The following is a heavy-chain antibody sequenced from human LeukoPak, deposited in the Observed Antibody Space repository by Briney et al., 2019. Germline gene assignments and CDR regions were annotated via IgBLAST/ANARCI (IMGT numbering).Heavy chain of an antibody. CDR1: GGSISNSAYY. CDR3: ARGYASSSGGYYYYGMDV. CDR2: IYYSGST. Sequence: SETLSLTCTVSGGSISNSAYYWGWIHQPPGEGLEWIGSIYYSGSTYYNPSLKSRGTISVDTSKNQLSLKLSSVTAADTAVYYCARGYASSSGGYYYYGMDVWGQGTTVTVSS. J-gene: IGHJ6*02. V-gene: IGHV4-39*01. D-gene: IGHD6-6*01.